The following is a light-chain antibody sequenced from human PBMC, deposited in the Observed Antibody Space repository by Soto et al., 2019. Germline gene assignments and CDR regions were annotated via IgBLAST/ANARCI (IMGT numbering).Light chain of an antibody. J-gene: IGLJ3*02. CDR2: DNT. CDR1: SSNIGAWP. CDR3: QSYDNSLRAWV. V-gene: IGLV1-40*01. Sequence: QSVLTQPPSVSGAPGQRVTISCTGSSSNIGAWPLHWYQPLPGTAPKLLIYDNTNRPSGVPDRFSGSKSGTSASLAVTGLQAEDEADYYCQSYDNSLRAWVFGGGTKLTVL.